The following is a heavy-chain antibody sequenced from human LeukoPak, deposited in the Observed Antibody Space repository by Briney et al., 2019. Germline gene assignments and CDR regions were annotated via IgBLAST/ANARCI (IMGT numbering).Heavy chain of an antibody. CDR1: GFTFSSYA. J-gene: IGHJ6*03. V-gene: IGHV3-23*01. D-gene: IGHD3-10*01. CDR3: AKNYGSGSSVKYYYYMDV. CDR2: ISGSGGST. Sequence: GGSLRLSCAASGFTFSSYAMGWVRQAPGKGLEWVSAISGSGGSTYYADSVKGRFTISRDNSKNTLYLQMNSLRAEDSAVYYCAKNYGSGSSVKYYYYMDVWGKGTTVTVSS.